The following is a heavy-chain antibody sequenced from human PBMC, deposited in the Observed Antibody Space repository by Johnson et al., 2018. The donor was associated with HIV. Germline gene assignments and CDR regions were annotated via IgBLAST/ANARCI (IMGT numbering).Heavy chain of an antibody. D-gene: IGHD2-21*02. CDR1: GFTFADYA. CDR3: SREGLVTAGFDI. V-gene: IGHV3-49*04. J-gene: IGHJ3*02. Sequence: VQLVESGGGLVQPGRSLRLSCTASGFTFADYALMWVRQAPGKGLECVGFIRGKAYGGTIAYAASLKGRFTISRDDSKSIVYLQMNGLRTENTTVYYCSREGLVTAGFDIWGQVTMVIVAS. CDR2: IRGKAYGGTI.